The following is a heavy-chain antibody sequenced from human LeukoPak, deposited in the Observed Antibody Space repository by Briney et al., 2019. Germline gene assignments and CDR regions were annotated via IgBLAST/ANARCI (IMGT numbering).Heavy chain of an antibody. CDR3: ARGAVAGYSNAPLDY. Sequence: SETLSLTCTVSGGSISSYYWSWIRQPPGKGLEWIGYIYYSGSTNYNPSLKSRVTISVDTSKNQFSLKLTSMTAADTAVYYCARGAVAGYSNAPLDYWGPGTLVTASS. J-gene: IGHJ4*02. CDR1: GGSISSYY. CDR2: IYYSGST. V-gene: IGHV4-59*01. D-gene: IGHD6-13*01.